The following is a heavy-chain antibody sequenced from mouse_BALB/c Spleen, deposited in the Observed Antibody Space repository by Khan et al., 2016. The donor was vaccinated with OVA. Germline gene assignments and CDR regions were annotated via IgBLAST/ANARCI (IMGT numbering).Heavy chain of an antibody. J-gene: IGHJ2*01. Sequence: VQLVETGGEVIRPGTSVKVSCKASGYAFTHYLIEWVKQRPGQGLEWIGVINLGSGSTNYNEKFKGKAILTADKSSSTAYMQLSSLTSDDSAVYFCARDDYGNFLYFDYWGQGTTLTVSS. CDR3: ARDDYGNFLYFDY. D-gene: IGHD2-1*01. CDR1: GYAFTHYL. CDR2: INLGSGST. V-gene: IGHV1-54*01.